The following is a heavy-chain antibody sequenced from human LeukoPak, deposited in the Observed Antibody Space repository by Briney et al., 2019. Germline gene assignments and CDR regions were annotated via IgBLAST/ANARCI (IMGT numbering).Heavy chain of an antibody. V-gene: IGHV3-21*01. CDR1: GYTFSSYS. CDR2: ISSSSSYI. D-gene: IGHD6-13*01. J-gene: IGHJ1*01. CDR3: ARDWPTIAAAGTIPEYFQH. Sequence: GGSLRLSCAASGYTFSSYSMNWVRQAPGKGLEWVSSISSSSSYIYYADSVKGRFTISRDNAKNSLYLQMNSLRAEDTAVYYCARDWPTIAAAGTIPEYFQHWGQGTLVTVSS.